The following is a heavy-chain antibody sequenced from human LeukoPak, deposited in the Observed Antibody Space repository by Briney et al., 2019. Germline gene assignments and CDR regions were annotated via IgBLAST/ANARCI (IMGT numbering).Heavy chain of an antibody. CDR3: ARAGYRYCSGGSCPDYFDY. CDR2: ISYDGSNK. J-gene: IGHJ4*02. CDR1: GFTFSSYA. V-gene: IGHV3-30-3*01. D-gene: IGHD2-15*01. Sequence: GGSLRLSCAAPGFTFSSYAMHWVRQAPGKGLEWVAVISYDGSNKYYADSVKGRFTISRDNSKNTLYLQMNSLRAEDTAVYYCARAGYRYCSGGSCPDYFDYWGQGTLVTVSS.